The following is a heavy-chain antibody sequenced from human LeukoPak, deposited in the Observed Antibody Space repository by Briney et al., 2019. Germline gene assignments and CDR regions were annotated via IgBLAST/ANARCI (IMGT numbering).Heavy chain of an antibody. CDR1: GASVSKYY. V-gene: IGHV4-34*01. Sequence: SETLSLTCTVSGASVSKYYWSWIRQPPGKGLEWIGEINHSGSTNYNPSLKSRVTISVDTSKNQSSLKLSSVTAADTAVYYCVTDSSSSDYWGQGTLVTVSS. CDR3: VTDSSSSDY. D-gene: IGHD6-6*01. J-gene: IGHJ4*02. CDR2: INHSGST.